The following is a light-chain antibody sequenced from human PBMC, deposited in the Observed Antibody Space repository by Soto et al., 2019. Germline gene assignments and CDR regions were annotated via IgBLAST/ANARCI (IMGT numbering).Light chain of an antibody. CDR1: HSVSSSY. J-gene: IGKJ5*01. V-gene: IGKV3-20*01. Sequence: IVLTLSPGTLSLSPGERATLSCRASHSVSSSYLAWYQQKPGQAPRLLIYGASSRATGIPDRFSGSGSGTDFTLTISRLEPEDFAVYYCQQYGSSPPITFGQGTRLEIK. CDR2: GAS. CDR3: QQYGSSPPIT.